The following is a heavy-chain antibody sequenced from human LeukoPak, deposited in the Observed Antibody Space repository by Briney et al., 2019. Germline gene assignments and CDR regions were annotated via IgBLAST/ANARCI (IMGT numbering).Heavy chain of an antibody. D-gene: IGHD6-19*01. CDR3: ARVLGGAVAGISFQVDYFDY. Sequence: SETLSLTCAVSGGSISSSNWWSWVRQPPGKGLEWIGEIYHSGSTNYNPSLKSRVTISVDKSKNQFSLKLSSVTAADTAVYYCARVLGGAVAGISFQVDYFDYWGQGTLVTVSS. V-gene: IGHV4-4*02. CDR1: GGSISSSNW. J-gene: IGHJ4*02. CDR2: IYHSGST.